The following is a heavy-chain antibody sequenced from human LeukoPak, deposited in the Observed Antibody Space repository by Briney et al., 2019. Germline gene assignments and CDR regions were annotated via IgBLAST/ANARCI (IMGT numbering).Heavy chain of an antibody. CDR2: IYSGGST. D-gene: IGHD3-22*01. V-gene: IGHV3-66*04. J-gene: IGHJ4*02. CDR1: GFTFSNYW. Sequence: GGSLRLSCAASGFTFSNYWMSWVRLAPGKGLEWVSVIYSGGSTYYADSVKGRFTISRDNSKNTLYLQMNSLRAEDTAVYYCAGLPAYYYDTSGFYFDYWGQGTLVTVSS. CDR3: AGLPAYYYDTSGFYFDY.